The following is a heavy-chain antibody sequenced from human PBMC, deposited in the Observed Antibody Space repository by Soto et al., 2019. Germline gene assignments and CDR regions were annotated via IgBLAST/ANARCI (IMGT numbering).Heavy chain of an antibody. V-gene: IGHV1-69*01. CDR3: ARGEGDSSGYYYYGMDV. CDR2: IIPIFGTA. CDR1: GGTFSSYA. D-gene: IGHD6-19*01. J-gene: IGHJ6*02. Sequence: QVPLVQSGAEVKKPGSSVKVSCKASGGTFSSYAISWVRQAPGQGLEWMGGIIPIFGTANYAQKFQGRVTITADESTSTAYMELSSLRSEDTAVYYCARGEGDSSGYYYYGMDVWGQGTTVTVSS.